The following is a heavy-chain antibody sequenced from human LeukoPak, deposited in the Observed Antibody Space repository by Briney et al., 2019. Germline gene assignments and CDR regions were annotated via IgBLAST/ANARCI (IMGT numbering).Heavy chain of an antibody. CDR2: ISAYNGNT. Sequence: GASVKVSCKASGYTFTSYGISWVRQAPGQGLEWMGWISAYNGNTNYAQKLQGRVTMTTDTSTSTAYMELRSLRSDDTAVYYCARGGYCSGGSCYSVGAFDIWGQGTMVTVSS. CDR3: ARGGYCSGGSCYSVGAFDI. V-gene: IGHV1-18*01. CDR1: GYTFTSYG. D-gene: IGHD2-15*01. J-gene: IGHJ3*02.